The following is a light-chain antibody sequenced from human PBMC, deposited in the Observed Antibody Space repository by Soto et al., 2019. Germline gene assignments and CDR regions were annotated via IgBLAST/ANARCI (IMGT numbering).Light chain of an antibody. CDR3: CSYAGRNTFL. J-gene: IGLJ2*01. CDR2: EGD. CDR1: TSDVGSYNL. Sequence: QSALTQHASVSGSFGQSITFSCTGTTSDVGSYNLVSWYQQHPGKVPKLMIYEGDKRPSDISNRFSGSKSGNTASLTISGLQAEDEADYFCCSYAGRNTFLFGGGTKLTVL. V-gene: IGLV2-23*01.